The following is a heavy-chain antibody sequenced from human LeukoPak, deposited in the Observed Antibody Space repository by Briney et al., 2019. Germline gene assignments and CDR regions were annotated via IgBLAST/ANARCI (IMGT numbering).Heavy chain of an antibody. V-gene: IGHV3-66*01. D-gene: IGHD5-18*01. Sequence: PGGSLRLSCAASGFTVSSNYMSWVRQAPGKGLEWVSVIYSGGSTYYADSVKGRFTISRDNSKNTLYLQMNSLRAEDTAVYYCARALNYGYKSAYYYGMDVWGQGTTVTVSS. CDR1: GFTVSSNY. J-gene: IGHJ6*02. CDR3: ARALNYGYKSAYYYGMDV. CDR2: IYSGGST.